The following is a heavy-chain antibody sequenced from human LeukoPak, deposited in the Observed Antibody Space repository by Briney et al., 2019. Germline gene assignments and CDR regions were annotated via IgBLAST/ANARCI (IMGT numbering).Heavy chain of an antibody. V-gene: IGHV4-4*07. Sequence: SETLSLTCTVSGGSISSYYWSWIRQPAGKGLEWIGRIYTSGSTNYNPSLKSRVTMSVDTSKNQFSLKLSSVTAADTAVYYCARADSDYDSSGYYSRWAYYSDYWGQGTLVTVSS. D-gene: IGHD3-22*01. CDR1: GGSISSYY. J-gene: IGHJ4*02. CDR2: IYTSGST. CDR3: ARADSDYDSSGYYSRWAYYSDY.